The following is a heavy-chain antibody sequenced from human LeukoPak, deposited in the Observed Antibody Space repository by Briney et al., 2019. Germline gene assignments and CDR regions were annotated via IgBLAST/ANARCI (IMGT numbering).Heavy chain of an antibody. CDR3: ARHDDSSGKIPGGMVDY. Sequence: GASVKVSCKASGYTFTGYYMHWVRQAPGQGLEWMGRINPNSGGTNYAQKFQGRVTMTRDTSISTAYLEMSRRRSDDTALYYCARHDDSSGKIPGGMVDYWGQGTLVTVSS. J-gene: IGHJ4*02. CDR1: GYTFTGYY. CDR2: INPNSGGT. D-gene: IGHD3-22*01. V-gene: IGHV1-2*06.